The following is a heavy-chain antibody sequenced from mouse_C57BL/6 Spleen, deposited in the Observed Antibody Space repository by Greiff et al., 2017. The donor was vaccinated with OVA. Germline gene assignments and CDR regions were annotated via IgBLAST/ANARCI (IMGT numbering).Heavy chain of an antibody. Sequence: DVKLVESGGGLVKPGGSLKLSCAASGFTFSSYAMSWVRQTPEKRLEWVATISDGGSYTYYPDNVKGRFTISRDNAKNNLYLQMSHLKSEDTAMYYCAREEGLGMDYWGQGTTLTVSS. CDR3: AREEGLGMDY. D-gene: IGHD2-10*02. CDR1: GFTFSSYA. CDR2: ISDGGSYT. J-gene: IGHJ2*01. V-gene: IGHV5-4*03.